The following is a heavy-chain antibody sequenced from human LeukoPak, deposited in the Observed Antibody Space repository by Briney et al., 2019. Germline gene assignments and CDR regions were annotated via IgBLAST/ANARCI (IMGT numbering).Heavy chain of an antibody. Sequence: SQTLSLTCAISGDSVSSNSAAWNWIRQSPSRGLEWLGRTYYRSKWYNDYAVSVKSRIPINPDTSKNQFSLQLNSVTPEDTAVYYCAREVCDDFWSGSTHCLVDVWGKGTTVTVSS. J-gene: IGHJ6*04. V-gene: IGHV6-1*01. D-gene: IGHD3-3*01. CDR1: GDSVSSNSAA. CDR2: TYYRSKWYN. CDR3: AREVCDDFWSGSTHCLVDV.